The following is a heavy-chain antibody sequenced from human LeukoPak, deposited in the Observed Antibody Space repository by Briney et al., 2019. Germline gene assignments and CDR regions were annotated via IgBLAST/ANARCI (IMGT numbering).Heavy chain of an antibody. V-gene: IGHV3-48*01. Sequence: RPGGSLRLSCAASGFTFSACEMNWVRQAPGKGLEWVSYISSSSSTIYYADSVKGRFTISRDNAKNSLYLQMNSLRAEDTAVYYCARAGRYSYDSSGYYYDAFDIWGQGTMVTVSS. CDR2: ISSSSSTI. CDR1: GFTFSACE. CDR3: ARAGRYSYDSSGYYYDAFDI. J-gene: IGHJ3*02. D-gene: IGHD3-22*01.